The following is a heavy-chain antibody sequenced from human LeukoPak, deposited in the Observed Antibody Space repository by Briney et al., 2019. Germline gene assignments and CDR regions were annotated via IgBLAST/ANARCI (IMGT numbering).Heavy chain of an antibody. CDR2: IHSDGSST. V-gene: IGHV3-74*01. J-gene: IGHJ1*01. CDR1: GFTFSSYW. Sequence: PGGSLRLSCVASGFTFSSYWMHWVRQASGKGLVWVSRIHSDGSSTNYADSVKGRHPISRDNAKNTLFLQMNSLRAEDTAVYYCARGGSTYFQHWGQGTLVTVSS. CDR3: ARGGSTYFQH. D-gene: IGHD5/OR15-5a*01.